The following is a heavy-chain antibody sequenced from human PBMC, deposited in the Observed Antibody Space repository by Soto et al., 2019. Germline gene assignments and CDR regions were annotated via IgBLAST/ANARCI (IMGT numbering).Heavy chain of an antibody. CDR1: GFTFSSHS. D-gene: IGHD6-6*01. V-gene: IGHV3-21*01. J-gene: IGHJ4*02. CDR3: ASRLSSIAARRDY. CDR2: ISSSSSYI. Sequence: TGGSLRLSCAASGFTFSSHSMNWVRQAPGKGLEWVSSISSSSSYIYYADSVKGRFTISRDNAKNSLYLQMNSLRAEDTAVYYCASRLSSIAARRDYWGQGTLVTVSS.